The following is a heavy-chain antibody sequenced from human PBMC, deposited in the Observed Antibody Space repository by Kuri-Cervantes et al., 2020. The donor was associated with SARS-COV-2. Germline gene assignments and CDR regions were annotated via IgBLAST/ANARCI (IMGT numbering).Heavy chain of an antibody. Sequence: GSLRLSCTVSGGSISGSGYYWAWIRQPPGKGLEWIGHIHYRETTYYNPSLKSRATISVDTSKNQFSLKLSSVTAADTAVYYCVPAAIRAYGWFDPWGQGTLVTVSS. D-gene: IGHD2-2*02. V-gene: IGHV4-39*01. J-gene: IGHJ5*02. CDR1: GGSISGSGYY. CDR2: IHYRETT. CDR3: VPAAIRAYGWFDP.